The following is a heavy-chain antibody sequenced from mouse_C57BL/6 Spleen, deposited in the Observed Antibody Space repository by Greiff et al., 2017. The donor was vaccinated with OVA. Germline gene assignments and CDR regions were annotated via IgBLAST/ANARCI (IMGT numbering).Heavy chain of an antibody. J-gene: IGHJ1*03. V-gene: IGHV5-6*02. Sequence: DVKLVESGGDLVKPGGSLKLSCAASGFTFSSYGMSWVRQTPDKRLEWVATISSGGSYTYYPDSVKGRFTISRDNAKNTLYLQMSSLKSEDTAMYYCARIGVTTVVATFYWYFDVWGTGTTVTVSS. D-gene: IGHD1-1*01. CDR2: ISSGGSYT. CDR1: GFTFSSYG. CDR3: ARIGVTTVVATFYWYFDV.